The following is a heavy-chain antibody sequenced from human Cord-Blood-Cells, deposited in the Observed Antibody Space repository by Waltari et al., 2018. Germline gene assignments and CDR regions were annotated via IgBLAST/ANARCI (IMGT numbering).Heavy chain of an antibody. D-gene: IGHD6-13*01. CDR2: IIPIFGTA. Sequence: QVQLVQSGAEVQKPGSSVKVSCKASGGPFSSYAISWVRQAPGQRLEWMGGIIPIFGTANYAQKFQGRVTITADESTSTAYMELSSLRSEDTAVYYCAREVHSSSWYDYWGQGTLVTVSS. CDR3: AREVHSSSWYDY. CDR1: GGPFSSYA. J-gene: IGHJ4*02. V-gene: IGHV1-69*01.